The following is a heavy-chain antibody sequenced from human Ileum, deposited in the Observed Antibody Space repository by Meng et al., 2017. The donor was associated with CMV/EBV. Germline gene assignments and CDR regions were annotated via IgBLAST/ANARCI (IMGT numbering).Heavy chain of an antibody. CDR1: GFIFRDFW. V-gene: IGHV3-7*01. J-gene: IGHJ4*02. CDR3: ARDPQFGALDY. CDR2: INKDGSGE. D-gene: IGHD1-26*01. Sequence: GESLKISCAASGFIFRDFWMSWVRQAPGQGLEWVAEINKDGSGEYYVGSVRGQFTISRDNAKNSLYLQMSGLRAGDTAVYYCARDPQFGALDYWGQGMLVTVSS.